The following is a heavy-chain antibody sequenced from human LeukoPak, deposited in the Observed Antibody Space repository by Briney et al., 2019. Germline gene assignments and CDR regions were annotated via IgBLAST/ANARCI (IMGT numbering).Heavy chain of an antibody. CDR2: ISGSGGST. D-gene: IGHD6-13*01. J-gene: IGHJ4*02. CDR3: AKDSRRGGAAAGCDFDY. V-gene: IGHV3-23*01. CDR1: GFTFSSYG. Sequence: GGSLRLSCAASGFTFSSYGMSWVRQAPGKGLEWVSAISGSGGSTYYADSVKGRFTISRDNSKNTLYLQMNSLRAEDTAVYYCAKDSRRGGAAAGCDFDYWGQGTLATVSS.